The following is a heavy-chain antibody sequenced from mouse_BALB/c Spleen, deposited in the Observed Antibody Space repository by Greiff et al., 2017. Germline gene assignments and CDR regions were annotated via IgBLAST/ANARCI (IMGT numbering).Heavy chain of an antibody. D-gene: IGHD4-1*01. V-gene: IGHV2-2*02. CDR1: GFSLTSYG. J-gene: IGHJ2*01. CDR2: IWSGGST. Sequence: VKLMESGPGLVHPSQSLSITCTVSGFSLTSYGVHWVRQSPGKGLEWLGVIWSGGSTDYNAAFISRLSISKDNSKSQVFFKMNSLQANDTAIYYCARNWANWDYFDYWGQGTTLTVSS. CDR3: ARNWANWDYFDY.